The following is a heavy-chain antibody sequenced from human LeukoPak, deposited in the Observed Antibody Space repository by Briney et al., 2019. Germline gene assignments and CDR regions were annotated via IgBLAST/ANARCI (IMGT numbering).Heavy chain of an antibody. D-gene: IGHD3-3*01. V-gene: IGHV4-39*07. CDR1: GGSISSSSYY. Sequence: PSETLSLTCTVSGGSISSSSYYWGWIRQPPGKGLEWIGSIYYSGSTYYNPSLKSRVTMSVDTSKNQFSLKLSSVTAADTAVYYCARDVPPEYYDFWSGYPRRWFDPWGQGTLVTVSS. J-gene: IGHJ5*02. CDR3: ARDVPPEYYDFWSGYPRRWFDP. CDR2: IYYSGST.